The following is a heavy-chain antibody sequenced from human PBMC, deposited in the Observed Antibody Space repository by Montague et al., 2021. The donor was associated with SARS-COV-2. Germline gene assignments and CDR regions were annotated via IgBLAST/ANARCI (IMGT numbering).Heavy chain of an antibody. V-gene: IGHV4-34*01. CDR1: GGSFSGYY. CDR2: INHSGST. CDR3: ARWYYYDSSGYYR. Sequence: SETLSLTCAVYGGSFSGYYWSWIRQHPGKGLEWIGEINHSGSTNYNPSLKSRVIISVDTSKNQFSLKLSSVTAADTAVYYCARWYYYDSSGYYRWGQGTLVTVSS. J-gene: IGHJ4*02. D-gene: IGHD3-22*01.